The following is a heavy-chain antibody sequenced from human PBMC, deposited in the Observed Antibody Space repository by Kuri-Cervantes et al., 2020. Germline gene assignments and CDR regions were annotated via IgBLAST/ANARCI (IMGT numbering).Heavy chain of an antibody. CDR2: ISSSSSYI. J-gene: IGHJ6*03. Sequence: ETLSLTCAASGFTFSSYSMNWVRQAPGKGLEWVSSISSSSSYIYYADSVKGQFTISRDNAKNSLYLQMNSLRAEDTAVYYCARVKTDIVVVPAATEDYYYMDVWGKGTTVTVSS. D-gene: IGHD2-2*01. CDR1: GFTFSSYS. CDR3: ARVKTDIVVVPAATEDYYYMDV. V-gene: IGHV3-21*04.